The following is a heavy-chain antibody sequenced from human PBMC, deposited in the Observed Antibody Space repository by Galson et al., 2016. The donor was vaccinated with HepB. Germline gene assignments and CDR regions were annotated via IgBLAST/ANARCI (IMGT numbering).Heavy chain of an antibody. CDR2: IIPIFGTP. D-gene: IGHD2-2*01. CDR3: ATGATTSWFDPFDY. CDR1: GGIFSSYS. Sequence: SVKVSCKASGGIFSSYSISWVRQAPGHGPEWLGGIIPIFGTPNYAQRFQGRVTITADESTSTAYMELSSLRSEDTAVYYCATGATTSWFDPFDYWGQGTLVTVSS. J-gene: IGHJ4*02. V-gene: IGHV1-69*13.